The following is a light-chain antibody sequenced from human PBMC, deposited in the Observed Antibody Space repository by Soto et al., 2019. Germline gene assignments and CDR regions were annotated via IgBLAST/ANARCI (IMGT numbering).Light chain of an antibody. CDR3: QQHSSYPRT. CDR1: KGISSY. CDR2: AAS. Sequence: DIQLTQSPSFLSASVGDRVTITCRASKGISSYLAWYQQKPGKAPNLLIYAASTLQSGVPSSFSGSGSGAEFSLTISSLQPEDIATYYCQQHSSYPRTFGQGNKVESK. J-gene: IGKJ1*01. V-gene: IGKV1-9*01.